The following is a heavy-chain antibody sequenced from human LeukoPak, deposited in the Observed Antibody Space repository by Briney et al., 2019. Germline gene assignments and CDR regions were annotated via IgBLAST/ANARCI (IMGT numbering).Heavy chain of an antibody. CDR2: IDPRGRGD. Sequence: PGGSLRLSCAASGFTFSSSSMNWVRQAPGKGLEWVSSIDPRGRGDYYAGSVKGRFTISRDNARSSLYLLMNSLTVGDTAVYYCARGGSIHQDLDYWGQGTLVTVSS. CDR1: GFTFSSSS. J-gene: IGHJ4*02. V-gene: IGHV3-21*04. CDR3: ARGGSIHQDLDY. D-gene: IGHD2-2*01.